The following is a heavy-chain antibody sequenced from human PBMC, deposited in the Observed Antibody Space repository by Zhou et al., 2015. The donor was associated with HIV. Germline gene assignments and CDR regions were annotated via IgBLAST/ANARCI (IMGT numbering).Heavy chain of an antibody. J-gene: IGHJ6*02. V-gene: IGHV1-8*01. CDR1: GYTFTSYD. CDR3: ARGEVPAAIRLYYYGMDV. D-gene: IGHD2-2*02. CDR2: MNPNSGNT. Sequence: QVQLVQSGAEVKKPGASVKVSCKASGYTFTSYDINWVRQATGQGLEWMGWMNPNSGNTGYAQKFQGRVTMTRNTSISTAYMELSSLRSEDTAVYYCARGEVPAAIRLYYYGMDVWGQGDHGHRLL.